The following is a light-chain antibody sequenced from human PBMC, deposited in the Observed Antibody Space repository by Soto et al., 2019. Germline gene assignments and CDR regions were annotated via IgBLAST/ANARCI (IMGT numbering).Light chain of an antibody. Sequence: QSALTQPASVSGSPGQSITISCTGTSSDVGGYNYVSWYQQHPGKAPKLMIYEVSNRPSGVSNRFSGSKSGNTASLTISGLQAEDEADYYCSSYTSSSSWEFGGGTKVTVL. J-gene: IGLJ3*02. CDR2: EVS. CDR1: SSDVGGYNY. CDR3: SSYTSSSSWE. V-gene: IGLV2-14*01.